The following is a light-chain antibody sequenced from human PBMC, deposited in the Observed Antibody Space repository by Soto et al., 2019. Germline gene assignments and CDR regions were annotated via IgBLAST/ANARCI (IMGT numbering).Light chain of an antibody. Sequence: DIQMTQSPSTLSASVGDRVTLTCRASQSISSWLAWYQQKPGKAPKILIYKASSLESGVPSRFSGSGSGTEFTLTISSLQPDDFATYYCQQYDNYPYTFGQGSKLEIK. J-gene: IGKJ2*01. CDR2: KAS. CDR3: QQYDNYPYT. CDR1: QSISSW. V-gene: IGKV1-5*03.